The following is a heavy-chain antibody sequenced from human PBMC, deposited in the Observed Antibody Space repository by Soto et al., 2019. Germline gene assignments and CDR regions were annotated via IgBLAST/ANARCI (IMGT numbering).Heavy chain of an antibody. J-gene: IGHJ5*02. CDR3: ARPAIVGKGVVVPAAIGVWFDP. Sequence: QVQLQQWGAGLLKPSETLSLTCAVYGGSFSGYYWSWIRQPPGKGLEWIGEINHSASTNYNPSLKSRVTISVDTSKNQFSLKLSSVTAADTAVYYCARPAIVGKGVVVPAAIGVWFDPWGQGTLVTVSS. CDR2: INHSAST. CDR1: GGSFSGYY. D-gene: IGHD2-2*01. V-gene: IGHV4-34*01.